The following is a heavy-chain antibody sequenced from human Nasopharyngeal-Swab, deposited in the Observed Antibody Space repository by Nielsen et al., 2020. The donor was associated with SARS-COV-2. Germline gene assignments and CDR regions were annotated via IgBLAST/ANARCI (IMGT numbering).Heavy chain of an antibody. CDR2: ISGSDYNT. D-gene: IGHD5-12*01. J-gene: IGHJ6*02. Sequence: GESLKISCAASGFTFRSYAISWVRQAPGKGLEWVSVISGSDYNTYYADSVKGRFTISRDNSKNTVNLQMNSLRAEDTAICYCAKDRDSGDDSDDYYHYYGMDVWGQGTTVTVFS. CDR1: GFTFRSYA. CDR3: AKDRDSGDDSDDYYHYYGMDV. V-gene: IGHV3-23*01.